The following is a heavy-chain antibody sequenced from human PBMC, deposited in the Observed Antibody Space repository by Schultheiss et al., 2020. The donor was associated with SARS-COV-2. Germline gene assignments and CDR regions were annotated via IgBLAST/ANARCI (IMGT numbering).Heavy chain of an antibody. V-gene: IGHV4-34*01. J-gene: IGHJ5*02. CDR3: ARRPSRVTRINWFDP. D-gene: IGHD4-23*01. Sequence: GSLRLSCAVYGGSFSGYYWSWIRQPPGKGLEWIGYIYYSGSTYYNPSLKSRVTISVDTSKNQFSLKLSSVTAADTAVYYCARRPSRVTRINWFDPWGQGTLVTVSS. CDR2: IYYSGST. CDR1: GGSFSGYY.